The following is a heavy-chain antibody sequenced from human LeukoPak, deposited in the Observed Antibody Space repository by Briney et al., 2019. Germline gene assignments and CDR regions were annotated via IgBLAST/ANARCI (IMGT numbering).Heavy chain of an antibody. J-gene: IGHJ4*02. CDR3: ARWKTTVTTAADYFDY. CDR1: GASVSSGDYY. V-gene: IGHV4-30-4*01. D-gene: IGHD4-17*01. Sequence: SESLSLTCTVSGASVSSGDYYWGWLRQPPWKGLEWLGFIYYRGSTHYNPSLKTRVTISVDTSKNQFSLKLSSVTAADTAVYYCARWKTTVTTAADYFDYWGQGTLVTVSS. CDR2: IYYRGST.